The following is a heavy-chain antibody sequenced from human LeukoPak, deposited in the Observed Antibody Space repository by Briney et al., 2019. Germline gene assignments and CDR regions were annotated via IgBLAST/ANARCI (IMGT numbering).Heavy chain of an antibody. CDR3: ARDTKDIVVVPAAMGEYYYYYYMDV. D-gene: IGHD2-2*01. Sequence: SQTLSLTCTVSSGSISSGGYYWSWIRQHPGKGLEWIGYIYYSGSTYYNPSLKSRVTISVDTSKNQFSLKLSSVTAADTAVYYCARDTKDIVVVPAAMGEYYYYYYMDVWGKGTTVTVSS. CDR2: IYYSGST. V-gene: IGHV4-31*03. CDR1: SGSISSGGYY. J-gene: IGHJ6*03.